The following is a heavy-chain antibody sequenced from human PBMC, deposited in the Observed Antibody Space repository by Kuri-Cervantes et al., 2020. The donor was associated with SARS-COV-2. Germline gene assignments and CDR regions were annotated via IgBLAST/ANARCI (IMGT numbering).Heavy chain of an antibody. CDR3: ATPMGVGAFDAFDI. CDR1: GFTFSSYA. J-gene: IGHJ3*02. D-gene: IGHD1-26*01. Sequence: ETLSLTCAASGFTFSSYAMSWVPQAPGKGLDWVSAISGSGDSPYYADSVKGRFTISRDNSKNTLYLQMNSLRAEDTAVYYCATPMGVGAFDAFDIWGQGTMVTVSS. CDR2: ISGSGDSP. V-gene: IGHV3-23*01.